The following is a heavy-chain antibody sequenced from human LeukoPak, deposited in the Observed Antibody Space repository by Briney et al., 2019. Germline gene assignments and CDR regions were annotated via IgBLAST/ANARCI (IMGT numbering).Heavy chain of an antibody. J-gene: IGHJ3*02. CDR3: ASWTKYSSGWYAAFDI. CDR2: ISSSSSYI. D-gene: IGHD6-19*01. V-gene: IGHV3-21*01. CDR1: GFTFSSYS. Sequence: GGSLRLSCAASGFTFSSYSMNWVRQAPGKGLEWVSSISSSSSYIYYADSVKGRFTISRDNSKNTLYLQMNSLRAEDTAVYYCASWTKYSSGWYAAFDIWGQGTMVTVSS.